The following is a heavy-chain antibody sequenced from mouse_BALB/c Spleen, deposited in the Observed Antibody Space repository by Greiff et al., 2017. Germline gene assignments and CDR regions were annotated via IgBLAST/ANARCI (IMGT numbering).Heavy chain of an antibody. CDR1: GFTFSSYA. CDR2: ISSGGST. CDR3: ARGGYYDPYYAMDY. V-gene: IGHV5-6-5*01. Sequence: EVHLVESGGGLVKPGGSLKLSCAASGFTFSSYAMSWVRQTPEKRLEWVASISSGGSTYYPDSVKGRFTISRDNARNILYLQMSSLRSEDTAMYYCARGGYYDPYYAMDYWGQGTSVTVSS. D-gene: IGHD2-4*01. J-gene: IGHJ4*01.